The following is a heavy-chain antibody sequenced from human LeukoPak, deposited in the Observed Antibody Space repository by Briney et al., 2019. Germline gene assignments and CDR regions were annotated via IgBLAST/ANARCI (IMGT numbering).Heavy chain of an antibody. CDR2: ITGSGGST. CDR3: ARVVVVVSSTGRGWFDA. CDR1: GFSFNKYA. D-gene: IGHD2-21*01. Sequence: PGGSLRLSCAASGFSFNKYAMTWVRQAPGKGLEGISTITGSGGSTDYADSVEGRFTISRDNSKDTLYLQMSSLRVEDTAVYYCARVVVVVSSTGRGWFDAWGQGTLVTVSS. J-gene: IGHJ5*02. V-gene: IGHV3-23*01.